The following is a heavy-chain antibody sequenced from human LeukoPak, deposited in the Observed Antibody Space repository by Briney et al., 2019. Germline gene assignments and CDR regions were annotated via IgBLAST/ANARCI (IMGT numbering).Heavy chain of an antibody. V-gene: IGHV4-39*01. CDR2: ISYTGST. D-gene: IGHD6-13*01. Sequence: SETLSLTCSVSGDSIRSGTYSWGWIRQPPGKGLEWIGSISYTGSTYYNPSLKSRVTISVDTSKNQFPLKMSSATAADTAVYYCARHAGGIAASRTRQFDYWGKGTLVTVSS. CDR1: GDSIRSGTYS. J-gene: IGHJ4*02. CDR3: ARHAGGIAASRTRQFDY.